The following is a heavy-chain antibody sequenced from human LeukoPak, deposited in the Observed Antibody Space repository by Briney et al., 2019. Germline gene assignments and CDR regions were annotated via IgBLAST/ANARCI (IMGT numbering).Heavy chain of an antibody. CDR1: GYTFTDYY. D-gene: IGHD6-13*01. J-gene: IGHJ3*02. Sequence: ASVKVSCKASGYTFTDYYIHWVRQAPGQGLGWMGWINPNSGDTNYAQKFQGRVTMTRDTSISTAYMELSGLRSDDTAVYYCARRIAAAGNDAFDIWGQGTMVTVSS. V-gene: IGHV1-2*02. CDR2: INPNSGDT. CDR3: ARRIAAAGNDAFDI.